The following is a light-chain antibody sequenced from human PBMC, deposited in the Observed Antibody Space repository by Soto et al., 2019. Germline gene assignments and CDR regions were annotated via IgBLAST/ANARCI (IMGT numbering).Light chain of an antibody. CDR3: QHYNSYSEA. CDR2: KAS. V-gene: IGKV1-5*03. CDR1: QGIRSY. Sequence: IQLTQSPSSLSASVGDRVAITCRASQGIRSYLAWYQQKPGKAPKLLIYKASTLKSGVPSRVSGSGSGTEFTLTISSLQPDDFATYYCQHYNSYSEAFGQGTKVDIK. J-gene: IGKJ1*01.